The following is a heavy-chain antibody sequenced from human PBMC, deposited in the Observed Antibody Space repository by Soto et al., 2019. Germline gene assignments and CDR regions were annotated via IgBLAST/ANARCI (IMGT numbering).Heavy chain of an antibody. D-gene: IGHD3-10*01. J-gene: IGHJ3*02. CDR3: ARVATMVRGAMLREPLSKKAFDI. CDR1: GGTFSSYA. V-gene: IGHV1-69*13. CDR2: IIPIFGTA. Sequence: SVKVSCKASGGTFSSYAISWVRQAPGQGLEWMGGIIPIFGTANYAQKFQGRVTITADESTSTAYMELSSLRSEDTAVYYCARVATMVRGAMLREPLSKKAFDIWGQGTMVTVSS.